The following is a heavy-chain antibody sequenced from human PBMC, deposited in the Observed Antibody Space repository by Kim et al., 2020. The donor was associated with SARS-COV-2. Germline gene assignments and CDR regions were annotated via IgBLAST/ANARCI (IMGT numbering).Heavy chain of an antibody. CDR3: ARGLRYSSSWYGSDY. CDR2: INHSGST. V-gene: IGHV4-34*01. D-gene: IGHD6-13*01. CDR1: GGSFSGYH. J-gene: IGHJ4*02. Sequence: SETLSLTCAVYGGSFSGYHWSWIRQPPGKGLEWIGEINHSGSTNYNPSLKSRVTISVDTSKNQFSLKLSSVTAADTAVYYCARGLRYSSSWYGSDYWGQGTLVTVSS.